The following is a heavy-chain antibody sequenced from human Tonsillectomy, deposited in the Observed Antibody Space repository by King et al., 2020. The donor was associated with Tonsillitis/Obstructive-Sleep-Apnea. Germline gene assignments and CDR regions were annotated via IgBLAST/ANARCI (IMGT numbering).Heavy chain of an antibody. Sequence: QLVQSGGGLVKPGRSLRLSCTTSGLTFGADAMSWFRQAPGKGLEWVGFIRTKGYGWTTEYAASLKGRFIISRDASKSIAYLQMNSLKTEDTAVYYCTRDNDYIWGSYRPRFDYWGQGTLVTVSS. D-gene: IGHD3-16*02. J-gene: IGHJ4*02. CDR3: TRDNDYIWGSYRPRFDY. V-gene: IGHV3-49*05. CDR2: IRTKGYGWTT. CDR1: GLTFGADA.